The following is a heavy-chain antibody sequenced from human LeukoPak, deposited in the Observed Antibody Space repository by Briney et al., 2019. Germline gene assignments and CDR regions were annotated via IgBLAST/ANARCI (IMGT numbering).Heavy chain of an antibody. CDR1: GFTFSDYY. Sequence: GGSLRLSCAASGFTFSDYYMTWVRQAPGKGLEFISCISGSGAAIYYADSVKGRFTISRDNAKKSVYLQMKGLRADDTAVYYRAKSRRLLGDWGQGTLVTVSS. J-gene: IGHJ4*02. CDR3: AKSRRLLGD. CDR2: ISGSGAAI. V-gene: IGHV3-11*01.